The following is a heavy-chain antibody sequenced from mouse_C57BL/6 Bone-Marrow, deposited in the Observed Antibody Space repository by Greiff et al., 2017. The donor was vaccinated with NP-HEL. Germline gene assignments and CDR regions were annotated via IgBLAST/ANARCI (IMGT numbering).Heavy chain of an antibody. CDR3: ARGYGSSYEAMDY. D-gene: IGHD1-1*01. CDR2: IDPEDGET. J-gene: IGHJ4*01. CDR1: GFNIKDYY. Sequence: DVKLVESGAELVKPGASVKLSCTASGFNIKDYYMHWVKQRTEQGLEWIGRIDPEDGETKYAPKFQGKATITADTSSNTAYLQLSSLTSEDTAVYYCARGYGSSYEAMDYWGQGTAVTVSS. V-gene: IGHV14-2*01.